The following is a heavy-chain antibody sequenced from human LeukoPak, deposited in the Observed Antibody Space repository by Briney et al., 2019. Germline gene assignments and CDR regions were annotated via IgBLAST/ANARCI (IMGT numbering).Heavy chain of an antibody. J-gene: IGHJ4*02. D-gene: IGHD4-11*01. Sequence: SVKVSCKASGGTFSSHAISWMRQAPGQGLEWMGGINPIFHTPTYAKKFQGRLTITKDESMSTASMDLSSLISDDTAVYYCARGRTTGEFDYWGQGTLVTVSS. CDR2: INPIFHTP. V-gene: IGHV1-69*05. CDR3: ARGRTTGEFDY. CDR1: GGTFSSHA.